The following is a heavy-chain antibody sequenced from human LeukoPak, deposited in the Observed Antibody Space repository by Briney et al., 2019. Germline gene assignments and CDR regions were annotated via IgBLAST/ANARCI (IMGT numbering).Heavy chain of an antibody. V-gene: IGHV1-2*04. CDR2: INPNSGGT. D-gene: IGHD3-10*01. J-gene: IGHJ3*02. Sequence: ASVKVSCKASGYTFTGYYMHWVRQAPGQGLEWMGWINPNSGGTNYAQKFQGWVTMTRDTSISTAYMELSRLRSDGTAVYYCARDYYGSGSYYKAHAFDIWGQGTMVTVSS. CDR1: GYTFTGYY. CDR3: ARDYYGSGSYYKAHAFDI.